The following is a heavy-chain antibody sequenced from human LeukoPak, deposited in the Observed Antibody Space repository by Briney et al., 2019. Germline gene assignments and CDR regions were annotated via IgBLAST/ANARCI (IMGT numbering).Heavy chain of an antibody. V-gene: IGHV3-23*01. CDR2: ISDTGGRT. CDR3: AKRGVVIRVILVGFHKEAYYFDS. Sequence: GGSLRLSCAVSGITLSNYGMAWVRQAPGKGLEWVAGISDTGGRTNYADSVKGRFTISRDNPKNTLYLQMNGLRAEDTAVYFCAKRGVVIRVILVGFHKEAYYFDSWGQGALVTVSS. D-gene: IGHD3-22*01. CDR1: GITLSNYG. J-gene: IGHJ4*02.